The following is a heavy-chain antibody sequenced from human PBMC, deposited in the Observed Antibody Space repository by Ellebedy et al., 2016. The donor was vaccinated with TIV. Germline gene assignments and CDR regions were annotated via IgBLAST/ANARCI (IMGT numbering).Heavy chain of an antibody. Sequence: MPSETLSLTCTVSGGSISSYYWSWIRQPPGKGLEWIGYIYYSGSTYYNPSLKSRVTISVDTSKNQFSLKLSSVTAADTAVYYCARHTCSSTSCLETFDYWGQGTLVTVSS. D-gene: IGHD2-2*01. J-gene: IGHJ4*02. V-gene: IGHV4-59*08. CDR2: IYYSGST. CDR1: GGSISSYY. CDR3: ARHTCSSTSCLETFDY.